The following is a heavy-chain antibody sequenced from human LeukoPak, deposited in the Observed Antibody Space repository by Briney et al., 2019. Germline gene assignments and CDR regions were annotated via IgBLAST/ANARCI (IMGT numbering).Heavy chain of an antibody. CDR1: GGSISSYY. D-gene: IGHD3-3*01. CDR2: IYYSGST. CDR3: ARGSRFLEWLLYNY. V-gene: IGHV4-59*01. Sequence: SETLSLTCTVSGGSISSYYWSWIRKPPGKGLEWIGYIYYSGSTNYNPSLKSRVTISVDTSKNQFSLKLSSVTAADTAVYYCARGSRFLEWLLYNYWGQGTLVTVSS. J-gene: IGHJ4*02.